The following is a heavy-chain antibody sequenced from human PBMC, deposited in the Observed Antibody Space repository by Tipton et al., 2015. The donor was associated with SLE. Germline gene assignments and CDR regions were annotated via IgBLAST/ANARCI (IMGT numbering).Heavy chain of an antibody. D-gene: IGHD6-6*01. J-gene: IGHJ5*02. CDR1: GGSMFGHY. V-gene: IGHV4-59*11. CDR2: RFYSGSA. Sequence: TLSLTCTVSGGSMFGHYWSWIRQPPGKGLEWIGYRFYSGSANYNPSPKSRVTLSLDTSENQFSLKLRSVTAADTAAYYCARAVMYSSSSDNWFDPWGQGIQVTVSS. CDR3: ARAVMYSSSSDNWFDP.